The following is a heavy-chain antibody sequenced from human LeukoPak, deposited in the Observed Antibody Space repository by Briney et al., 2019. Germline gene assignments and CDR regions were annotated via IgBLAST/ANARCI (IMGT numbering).Heavy chain of an antibody. CDR2: ITGANGDT. CDR1: GYTFSGNV. CDR3: ATERLGDAWFDP. Sequence: ASVMVSCKASGYTFSGNVMHWVRQAPGQRLEWMGWITGANGDTKYSQRLQGRVTITRDTSANTVYMELNSLRFEDTAVYYCATERLGDAWFDPWGQGTLVTVSS. V-gene: IGHV1-3*01. J-gene: IGHJ5*02. D-gene: IGHD3-10*01.